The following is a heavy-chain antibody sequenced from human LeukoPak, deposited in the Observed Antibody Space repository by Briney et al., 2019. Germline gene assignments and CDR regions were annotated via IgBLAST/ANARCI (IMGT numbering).Heavy chain of an antibody. Sequence: SETLSLTCAVYGGSFSGYYWSWVRQPPGKGLEWIGEINHSGSSNYNPSLTSRVTISVDTSKNQFSLKLSSVTAADTAVYYCARGPRITMIVVVRRYYMDVWGKGTTVAVSS. CDR1: GGSFSGYY. J-gene: IGHJ6*03. V-gene: IGHV4-34*01. CDR3: ARGPRITMIVVVRRYYMDV. CDR2: INHSGSS. D-gene: IGHD3-22*01.